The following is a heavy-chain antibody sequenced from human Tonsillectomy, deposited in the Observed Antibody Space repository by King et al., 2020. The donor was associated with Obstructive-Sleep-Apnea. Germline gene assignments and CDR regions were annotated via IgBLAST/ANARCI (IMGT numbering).Heavy chain of an antibody. CDR1: GFTFGDYA. J-gene: IGHJ4*02. CDR3: TRESAPEMITFGGVIVDFDY. D-gene: IGHD3-16*02. V-gene: IGHV3-49*03. CDR2: IRSKAYGGTT. Sequence: VQLVESGGGLVQPGRSLRLSCTASGFTFGDYAMSWFRQAPGKGLEWVGFIRSKAYGGTTEYAASVKGRFTISRDDSKSIAYLQMNSLKTEDTAVYYCTRESAPEMITFGGVIVDFDYWGQGTLVTVSS.